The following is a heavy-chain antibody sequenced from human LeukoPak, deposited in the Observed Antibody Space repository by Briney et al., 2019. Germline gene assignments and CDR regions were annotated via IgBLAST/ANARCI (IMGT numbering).Heavy chain of an antibody. J-gene: IGHJ4*02. V-gene: IGHV3-66*01. Sequence: GGSLRLSCAASGFGVSINYMNWIRQSPEKGLEWVSIIHNDGSTYYADSVKGRFTVSRDNSKNTVSLQMDSLRVDDTGVYYCARGFLQLTPYYFDYWGQGTLVTVSS. CDR3: ARGFLQLTPYYFDY. CDR2: IHNDGST. CDR1: GFGVSINY. D-gene: IGHD5-18*01.